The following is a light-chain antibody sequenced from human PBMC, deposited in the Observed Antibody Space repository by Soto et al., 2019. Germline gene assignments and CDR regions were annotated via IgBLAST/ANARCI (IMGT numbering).Light chain of an antibody. Sequence: DIQMTQSPSSLSASVGDRVTITCRASQGISSYLNLYQQKPGIAPKVLIYAASSLQNGVPLRFSGSGSGTDFTLTINSLQHEDFATYYCQQSYSTPYTFGQGTKLEIK. CDR3: QQSYSTPYT. V-gene: IGKV1-39*01. CDR2: AAS. CDR1: QGISSY. J-gene: IGKJ2*01.